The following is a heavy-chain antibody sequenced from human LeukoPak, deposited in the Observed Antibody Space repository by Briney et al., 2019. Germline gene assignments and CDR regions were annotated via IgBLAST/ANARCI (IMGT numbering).Heavy chain of an antibody. CDR2: IYYSGST. CDR1: GGSISSYY. D-gene: IGHD6-19*01. V-gene: IGHV4-59*01. J-gene: IGHJ5*02. CDR3: ARDSSGWYRWFDP. Sequence: PSETLSLTCTVSGGSISSYYWSWIRQPPGKGPEWIGYIYYSGSTNYNPSLKSRVTISVDTSKNQFSLKLSSVTAADTAVYYCARDSSGWYRWFDPWGQGTLVTVSS.